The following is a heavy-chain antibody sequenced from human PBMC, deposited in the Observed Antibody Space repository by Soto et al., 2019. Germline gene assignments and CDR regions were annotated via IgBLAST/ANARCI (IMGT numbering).Heavy chain of an antibody. CDR2: IYPGDSDT. J-gene: IGHJ3*01. V-gene: IGHV5-51*01. D-gene: IGHD3-10*01. CDR3: ARLPGVRGVFDGFNV. CDR1: GYSSAGYW. Sequence: PGESLKISCQGSGYSSAGYWIGWVRQMPGKGLDWMGVIYPGDSDTRYSPSFHGQVTISADKSISTAYLQWSSLKASDTAMYFCARLPGVRGVFDGFNVWGQGTMVTV.